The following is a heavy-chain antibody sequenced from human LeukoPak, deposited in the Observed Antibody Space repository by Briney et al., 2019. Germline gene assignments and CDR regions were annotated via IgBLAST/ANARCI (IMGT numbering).Heavy chain of an antibody. V-gene: IGHV3-30*03. CDR3: ARIGLGVSFGSGFDY. Sequence: PGGSLRLSCAASGFTFSRYGMHWVRQAPGKGGLEWVTMISYDGRDQYYADSVKGRFTISRDDSKNTLFLQMNSLRVEDTAMYHCARIGLGVSFGSGFDYWGQGTLVTVTS. CDR2: ISYDGRDQ. D-gene: IGHD3-10*01. CDR1: GFTFSRYG. J-gene: IGHJ4*02.